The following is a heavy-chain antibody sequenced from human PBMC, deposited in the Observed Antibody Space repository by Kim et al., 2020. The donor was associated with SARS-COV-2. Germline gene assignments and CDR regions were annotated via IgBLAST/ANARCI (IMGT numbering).Heavy chain of an antibody. Sequence: ETIYEQKFQCRVTMTENTSTDTAYMELSSLRSEDTAVYYCSIDHYYYGMDVWGQGTTVTVSS. V-gene: IGHV1-24*01. CDR3: SIDHYYYGMDV. CDR2: ET. J-gene: IGHJ6*02.